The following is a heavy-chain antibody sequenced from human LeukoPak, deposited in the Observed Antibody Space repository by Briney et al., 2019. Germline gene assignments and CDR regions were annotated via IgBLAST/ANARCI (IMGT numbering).Heavy chain of an antibody. Sequence: GGSLRLSCVASGFTFSSYGMHWVRQAPGKGLEWVAVISYDGSNKYYADSVKGRFTISRDNSKNTLYLQMNSLRAEDTAVYYCAKDGCLNRYSSSWFPCFADWGQGTLVTVSS. CDR1: GFTFSSYG. V-gene: IGHV3-30*18. CDR3: AKDGCLNRYSSSWFPCFAD. CDR2: ISYDGSNK. J-gene: IGHJ4*02. D-gene: IGHD6-13*01.